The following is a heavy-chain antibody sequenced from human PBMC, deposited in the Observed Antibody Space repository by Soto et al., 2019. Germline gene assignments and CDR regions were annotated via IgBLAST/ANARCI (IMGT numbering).Heavy chain of an antibody. CDR2: ISAYNGNT. CDR3: ARGSLTYYDFWSGYYSQSFDY. J-gene: IGHJ4*02. V-gene: IGHV1-18*01. D-gene: IGHD3-3*01. Sequence: AASVKVSCKASGYTFTSYGISWVRQAPGQGLEWMGWISAYNGNTNYAQKLQGRVTMTTDTSTSTAYMELRSLRSDDTAVYYCARGSLTYYDFWSGYYSQSFDYWGQGTLVTVSS. CDR1: GYTFTSYG.